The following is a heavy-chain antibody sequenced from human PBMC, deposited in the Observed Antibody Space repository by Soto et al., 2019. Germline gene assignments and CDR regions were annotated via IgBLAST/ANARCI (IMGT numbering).Heavy chain of an antibody. J-gene: IGHJ6*02. V-gene: IGHV1-69*12. CDR2: IIPIFGTA. D-gene: IGHD1-7*01. Sequence: QVQLVQSGAEVKKPGSSVKVSCKASGGSFTSYAISWVRQAPGQGLEWMGEIIPIFGTANYAQKFQGRVTITADESTSTAYMELSSPRSEDTAVYYCATPGDWKYQYFSGMDVWGQGTTVTVSS. CDR1: GGSFTSYA. CDR3: ATPGDWKYQYFSGMDV.